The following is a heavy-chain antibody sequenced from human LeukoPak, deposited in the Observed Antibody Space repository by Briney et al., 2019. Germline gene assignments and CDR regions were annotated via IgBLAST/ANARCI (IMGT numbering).Heavy chain of an antibody. Sequence: GGSLRLSCAASGFTFSSYWIHWVRQAPGKGLVWVSHISSDGSSTSYADSVKGRFTISRDNAKNTQYLQMNSLRAEDTAVYYCAIALPPSISTPWKWGQGTPVTVSS. J-gene: IGHJ4*02. CDR2: ISSDGSST. D-gene: IGHD2-2*01. V-gene: IGHV3-74*01. CDR3: AIALPPSISTPWK. CDR1: GFTFSSYW.